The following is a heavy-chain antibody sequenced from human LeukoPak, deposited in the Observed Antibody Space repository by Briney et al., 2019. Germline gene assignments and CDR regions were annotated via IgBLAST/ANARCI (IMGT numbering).Heavy chain of an antibody. J-gene: IGHJ4*02. Sequence: AGGSLRLSCAASGFDFSRNTMNWVRQAPGKGLEWVSSISSSSSFIYYADSVKGRFTISRDNAENSLYLQMDTLRAEDTAVYYCARQPIVLAAFDYWGQGTLVTVSS. V-gene: IGHV3-21*01. CDR1: GFDFSRNT. CDR2: ISSSSSFI. CDR3: ARQPIVLAAFDY. D-gene: IGHD3-9*01.